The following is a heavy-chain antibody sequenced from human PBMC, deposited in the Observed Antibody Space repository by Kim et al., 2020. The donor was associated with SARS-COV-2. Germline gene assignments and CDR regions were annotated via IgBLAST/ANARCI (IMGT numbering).Heavy chain of an antibody. J-gene: IGHJ4*02. D-gene: IGHD3-10*01. Sequence: YFADSVRGRFTISRDNAKSSLYLQMNSLRAEDTAVYYCARDQYYGAGPDYWGQGTLVTVSS. CDR3: ARDQYYGAGPDY. V-gene: IGHV3-11*04.